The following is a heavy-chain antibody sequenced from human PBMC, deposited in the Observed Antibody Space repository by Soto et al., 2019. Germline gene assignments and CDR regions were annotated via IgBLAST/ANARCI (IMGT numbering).Heavy chain of an antibody. CDR2: TRNKANSYTT. J-gene: IGHJ3*02. CDR1: GFTFSDHY. Sequence: GGSLRLSCAASGFTFSDHYMDWVRQAPGKGLEWVGRTRNKANSYTTEYAASVKGRFTISRDDSKNSLYLQMNSLKTEDTAVYYCAATTDDAFDIWGQGTMVTVSS. CDR3: AATTDDAFDI. V-gene: IGHV3-72*01. D-gene: IGHD4-17*01.